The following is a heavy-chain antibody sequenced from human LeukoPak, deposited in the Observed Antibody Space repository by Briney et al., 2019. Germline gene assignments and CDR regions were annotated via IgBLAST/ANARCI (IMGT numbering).Heavy chain of an antibody. J-gene: IGHJ4*02. CDR3: ARRTYSAAYWKHLDY. CDR2: IYYHENT. D-gene: IGHD1-1*01. CDR1: GGSISSSSDY. V-gene: IGHV4-39*01. Sequence: PSETLSLTCTVSGGSISSSSDYWGWIRQAPGKGLEWIGSIYYHENTYYNSSLKSRVTISVDTSKNQLSLKLNSVTAADTAVYFCARRTYSAAYWKHLDYWGQGTLVTVSS.